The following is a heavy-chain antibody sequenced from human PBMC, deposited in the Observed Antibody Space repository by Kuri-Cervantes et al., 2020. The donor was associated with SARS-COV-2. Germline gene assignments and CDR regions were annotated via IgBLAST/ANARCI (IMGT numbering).Heavy chain of an antibody. CDR1: GFTFSSYA. CDR3: AKDVVRHDILTGHDY. D-gene: IGHD3-9*01. J-gene: IGHJ4*02. CDR2: ISGSGGST. Sequence: GESLKISCAASGFTFSSYAMSWVRQAPGKGLEWVPAISGSGGSTYYADFVKGRFTISRDNSKKTLYLQMNSLRAEDTAVYYCAKDVVRHDILTGHDYWGQRTLVTVSS. V-gene: IGHV3-23*01.